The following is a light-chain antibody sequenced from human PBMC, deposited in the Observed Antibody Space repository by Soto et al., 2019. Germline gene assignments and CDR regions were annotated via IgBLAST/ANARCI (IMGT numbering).Light chain of an antibody. CDR3: QQFYIDTLP. CDR2: DAS. CDR1: QGISSA. Sequence: AIQLTQSPSSLSASVGDRVTVTCRASQGISSALAWYQQEPGKAPKLLIYDASSLQSGVPSRFSGSGSGTDFTLNISILQPEDSATYYCQQFYIDTLPFGCGTQVEIK. V-gene: IGKV1-13*02. J-gene: IGKJ4*01.